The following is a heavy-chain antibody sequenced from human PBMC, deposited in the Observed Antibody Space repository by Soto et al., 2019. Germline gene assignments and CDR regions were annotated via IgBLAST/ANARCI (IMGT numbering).Heavy chain of an antibody. CDR2: ISYDRSNK. CDR3: ARDLTGIAAAGTFYFDY. CDR1: GFTFSSYA. Sequence: GGSLRLSCAASGFTFSSYAMHWVRQAPGKGLEWVAVISYDRSNKYYADSVKGRFTISRDNSKNTLYLQMNSLRAEDTAVYYCARDLTGIAAAGTFYFDYWGQGTLVTVSS. J-gene: IGHJ4*02. V-gene: IGHV3-30-3*01. D-gene: IGHD6-13*01.